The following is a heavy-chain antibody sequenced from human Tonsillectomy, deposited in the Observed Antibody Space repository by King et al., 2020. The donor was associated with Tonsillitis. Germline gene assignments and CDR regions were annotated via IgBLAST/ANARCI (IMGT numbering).Heavy chain of an antibody. J-gene: IGHJ3*02. CDR3: ARNLGDGYSWDGFGI. V-gene: IGHV6-1*01. CDR2: TYYRSKWNN. CDR1: GDSVSSNSAD. D-gene: IGHD5-24*01. Sequence: VQLQQSGPGLVKPSQPLSLTCAISGDSVSSNSADWNWIRQSPSRGLEWLGRTYYRSKWNNDYAVSVKSRIIINPDTSKNQFSLQLNSVTPEDTAVYYCARNLGDGYSWDGFGIWGQGTMVTVSS.